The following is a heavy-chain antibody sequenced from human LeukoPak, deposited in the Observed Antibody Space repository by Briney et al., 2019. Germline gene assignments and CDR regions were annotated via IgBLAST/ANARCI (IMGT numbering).Heavy chain of an antibody. Sequence: PSETLSLTCAVYGGSFSGYYWSWIRQPPGKGLGWIGEINHSGSTNYNPSLKSRVTISVDTSKNQFSLKLSSVTAADTAVYYCARGRVYGDYGPAYYFDYWGQGTLVTVSS. V-gene: IGHV4-34*01. D-gene: IGHD4-17*01. CDR1: GGSFSGYY. J-gene: IGHJ4*02. CDR3: ARGRVYGDYGPAYYFDY. CDR2: INHSGST.